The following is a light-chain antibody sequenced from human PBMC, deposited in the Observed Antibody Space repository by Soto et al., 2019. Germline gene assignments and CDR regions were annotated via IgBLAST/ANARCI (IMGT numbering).Light chain of an antibody. CDR2: QVT. CDR3: CSHSTSIAWV. J-gene: IGLJ3*02. V-gene: IGLV2-14*01. Sequence: QSVLTQRASVSGSPGQSITISCTGTDNDVGGYDFVSWYQQHPGRAPKLLIHQVTIRLSGISSRFSGYKSGNTASLTITRLQPEDEAMYCCCSHSTSIAWVFGGGTKVTVL. CDR1: DNDVGGYDF.